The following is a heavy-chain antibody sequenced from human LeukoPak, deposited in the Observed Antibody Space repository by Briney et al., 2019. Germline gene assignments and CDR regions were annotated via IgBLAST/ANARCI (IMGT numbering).Heavy chain of an antibody. J-gene: IGHJ4*02. Sequence: ASVKVSCKASGYTFTGYYMHWVRQAPGQGLEWMGWINPNSGGTNYAQKFQGWVTMTRDTSISTAYMELSRLRSDDTAVYYCARLAYYYDSSGYYSDYWGQGTLVTVSS. V-gene: IGHV1-2*04. CDR2: INPNSGGT. D-gene: IGHD3-22*01. CDR3: ARLAYYYDSSGYYSDY. CDR1: GYTFTGYY.